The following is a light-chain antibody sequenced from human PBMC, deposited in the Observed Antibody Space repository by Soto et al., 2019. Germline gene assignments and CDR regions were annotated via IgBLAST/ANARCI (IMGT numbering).Light chain of an antibody. CDR1: SSNIGINT. J-gene: IGLJ2*01. V-gene: IGLV1-44*01. Sequence: QSVLTQPPSASGTPGQRVTISCSGSSSNIGINTVNWYHQLPGTAPKLLIYSNNQRPSGVPDRFSGSKSGTSASLANSGLQSEDEADYYCAAWDDSLNGVVFGGGTKLTVL. CDR3: AAWDDSLNGVV. CDR2: SNN.